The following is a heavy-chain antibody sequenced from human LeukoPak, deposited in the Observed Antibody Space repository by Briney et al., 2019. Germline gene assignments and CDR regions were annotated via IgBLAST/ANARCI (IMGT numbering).Heavy chain of an antibody. CDR3: ARVNWNDAFDI. J-gene: IGHJ3*02. Sequence: QPGRSLRLSCAASGFTFSSFAVHWVRQAPGKGLEWVAVISYDGSNKYYVDSVKGRFTISRDNSKNTLYLQMNSLRAEDTAVYYCARVNWNDAFDIWGQGTMVTVSS. D-gene: IGHD1-1*01. CDR1: GFTFSSFA. CDR2: ISYDGSNK. V-gene: IGHV3-30*04.